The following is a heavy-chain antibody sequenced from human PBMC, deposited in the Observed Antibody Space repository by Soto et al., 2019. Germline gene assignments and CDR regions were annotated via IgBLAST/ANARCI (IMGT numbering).Heavy chain of an antibody. CDR1: GFTFSSYA. CDR2: ISYDGISK. V-gene: IGHV3-30-3*01. D-gene: IGHD2-2*01. J-gene: IGHJ4*02. Sequence: QVQLVESGGGVVQPGRSLRLSCAASGFTFSSYAMNWVRQAPGKGLEWVALISYDGISKYYADSVKGRFTISRDSSKNTLYLQMNSLGAADTSVYYCGMCSSTSCHLGSDYWGQGTLVTVSS. CDR3: GMCSSTSCHLGSDY.